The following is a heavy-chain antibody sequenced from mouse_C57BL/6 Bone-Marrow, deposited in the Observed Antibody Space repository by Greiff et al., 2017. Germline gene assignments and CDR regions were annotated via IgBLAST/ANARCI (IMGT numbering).Heavy chain of an antibody. CDR2: IYPRSGNT. V-gene: IGHV1-81*01. CDR1: GYTFTSYG. Sequence: VQGVESGAELARPGASVKLSCKASGYTFTSYGISWVKQRTGQGLEWIGEIYPRSGNTYYNEKFKGKGTLTADKSSSTAYMELRSLTSEDAAVYCFAREDYGSRWDWFAYWGQGTLVTVSA. J-gene: IGHJ3*01. D-gene: IGHD1-1*01. CDR3: AREDYGSRWDWFAY.